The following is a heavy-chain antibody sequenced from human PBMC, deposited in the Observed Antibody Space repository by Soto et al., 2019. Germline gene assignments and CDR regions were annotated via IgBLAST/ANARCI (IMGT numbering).Heavy chain of an antibody. Sequence: QLQLQESGPGLVKPSETLSLTCTVSGGSISSSSYYWGWIRQPPGKGLEWIGSIYYSGSTYYNPSLKSRVTISVDTSKNQFSLKLSSVTAADTAVYYCARHRGYSYGYVSRNAWFDPWGQGTLVTVSS. CDR2: IYYSGST. CDR1: GGSISSSSYY. V-gene: IGHV4-39*01. D-gene: IGHD5-18*01. J-gene: IGHJ5*02. CDR3: ARHRGYSYGYVSRNAWFDP.